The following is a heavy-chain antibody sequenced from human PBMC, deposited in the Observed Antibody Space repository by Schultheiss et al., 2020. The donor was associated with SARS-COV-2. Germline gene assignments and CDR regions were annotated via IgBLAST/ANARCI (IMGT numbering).Heavy chain of an antibody. D-gene: IGHD3/OR15-3a*01. CDR1: GFTFSNSW. CDR2: IKSDGSQK. J-gene: IGHJ4*02. CDR3: VKYGRDLGH. V-gene: IGHV3-7*01. Sequence: GGSLRLSCVASGFTFSNSWMSWVRQAPGKGLEWVANIKSDGSQKSYVDSVKGRFTISRDNAKNSLYLEMDSLRVEDTAVYYCVKYGRDLGHWGQGTLVTVSS.